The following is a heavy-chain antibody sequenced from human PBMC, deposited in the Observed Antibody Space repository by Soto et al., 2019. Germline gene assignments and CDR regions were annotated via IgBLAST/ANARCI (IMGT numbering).Heavy chain of an antibody. D-gene: IGHD3-10*01. CDR2: ISAYNGNT. Sequence: QVQLVQSGAEVKKPGASVKVYCKASGYTFISYGISWVRQAPGQGLGWMGCISAYNGNTNYAEKYQGRVTMGTAPSTSTASLELRSLRSNDTAVYYCTITQREVITSAFTDRYGIDVWGQGTTVTVSS. J-gene: IGHJ6*02. CDR3: TITQREVITSAFTDRYGIDV. CDR1: GYTFISYG. V-gene: IGHV1-18*01.